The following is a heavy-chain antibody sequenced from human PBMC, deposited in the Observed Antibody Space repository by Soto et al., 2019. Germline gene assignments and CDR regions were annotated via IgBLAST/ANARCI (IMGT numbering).Heavy chain of an antibody. CDR3: ASPRPGNY. V-gene: IGHV4-34*01. CDR2: INHSGST. CDR1: GGSFSGYY. Sequence: KPSETLSLTCAVYGGSFSGYYWSWIRQPPGKGLEWIGEINHSGSTNYNPSLKSRVTISVDTSKNQFSLKLSSVTAADTAVYYCASPRPGNYWGQGTLVTVSS. D-gene: IGHD1-1*01. J-gene: IGHJ4*02.